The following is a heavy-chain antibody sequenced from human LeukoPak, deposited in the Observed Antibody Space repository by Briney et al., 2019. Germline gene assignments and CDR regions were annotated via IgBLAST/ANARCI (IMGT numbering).Heavy chain of an antibody. CDR3: ARAGDYYYDSSGYYPTRYYFDY. D-gene: IGHD3-22*01. Sequence: GGSLRLSCAASGFTFSSYWMSWVRQAPGKGLEWVANIKQDGSEKYYVDSVKGRFTISRDNAKNSLYLQMNSLRAEDTAVYYCARAGDYYYDSSGYYPTRYYFDYWDQGTLVTVSS. CDR1: GFTFSSYW. CDR2: IKQDGSEK. J-gene: IGHJ4*02. V-gene: IGHV3-7*01.